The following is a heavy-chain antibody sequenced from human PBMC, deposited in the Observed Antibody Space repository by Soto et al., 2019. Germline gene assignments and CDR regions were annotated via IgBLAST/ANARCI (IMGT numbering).Heavy chain of an antibody. J-gene: IGHJ6*03. Sequence: SETLSLTCTVSGGSISSSSYYWGWIRQPPGKGLEWIGSIYYSGSTYYNPSLKSRVTISVDTSKNQFSLKLSSVTAADTAVYYCASVYCSSTSCLYYYYYMDVRGKGTTVTVSS. D-gene: IGHD2-2*01. V-gene: IGHV4-39*01. CDR2: IYYSGST. CDR1: GGSISSSSYY. CDR3: ASVYCSSTSCLYYYYYMDV.